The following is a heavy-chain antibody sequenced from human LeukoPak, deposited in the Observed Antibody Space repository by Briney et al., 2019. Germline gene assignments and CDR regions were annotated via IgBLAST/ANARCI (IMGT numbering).Heavy chain of an antibody. CDR1: GFTFSSYS. V-gene: IGHV3-48*04. D-gene: IGHD3-10*01. Sequence: PGGSLRLSCAASGFTFSSYSMNWVRQAPGKGLEWVSYISSSSSTIYYADSVKGRFTISRDNAKNSLYLQMNSLRAEDTAVYYCARDIRYGSGSYLGYWGQGTLVTVSS. J-gene: IGHJ4*02. CDR3: ARDIRYGSGSYLGY. CDR2: ISSSSSTI.